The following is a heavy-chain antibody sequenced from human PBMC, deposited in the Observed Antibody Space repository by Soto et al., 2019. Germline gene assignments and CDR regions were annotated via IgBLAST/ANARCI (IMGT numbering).Heavy chain of an antibody. CDR2: IYWDDDK. Sequence: QITLKESGPPLVKPTQTLTLTCTFSGFSFTTTGGGVGWIRQPPGKALEWLALIYWDDDKRYSPSLKSRLTTTSDTSKHQVVLTMTTMDPADTATYHCAHTQAQALGVAATFDSWGQGILVTVSS. CDR1: GFSFTTTGGG. V-gene: IGHV2-5*02. CDR3: AHTQAQALGVAATFDS. J-gene: IGHJ4*02. D-gene: IGHD6-19*01.